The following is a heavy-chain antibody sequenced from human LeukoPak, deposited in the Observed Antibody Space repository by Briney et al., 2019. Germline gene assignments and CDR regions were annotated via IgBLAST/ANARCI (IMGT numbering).Heavy chain of an antibody. CDR3: ARETAGFWSGYSRPNCFDP. J-gene: IGHJ5*02. D-gene: IGHD3-3*01. V-gene: IGHV1-69*13. CDR1: GGTFSSYA. Sequence: SVQVSCKASGGTFSSYAISWVRQAPGQGLEWMGGIIPIFGTANYAQKFQGRVTITADESTSTAYMELSSLRSDDTAVYYCARETAGFWSGYSRPNCFDPRGQGTLVTVSS. CDR2: IIPIFGTA.